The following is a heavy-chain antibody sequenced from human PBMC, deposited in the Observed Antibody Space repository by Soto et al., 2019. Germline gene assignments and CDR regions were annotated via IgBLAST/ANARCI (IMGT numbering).Heavy chain of an antibody. J-gene: IGHJ4*02. CDR3: ARGFSGYCSGGSCSSFDY. V-gene: IGHV4-4*02. D-gene: IGHD2-15*01. Sequence: QVQLQESGPGLVKPSGTLSLTCAVSGDSISSTHWWTWVRQPPGKGLEYIGQIFHSGITNYNPSLERRVTISLDKSKSQFSLELNSVTGADTAIYYCARGFSGYCSGGSCSSFDYWGQGTLVTVSS. CDR2: IFHSGIT. CDR1: GDSISSTHW.